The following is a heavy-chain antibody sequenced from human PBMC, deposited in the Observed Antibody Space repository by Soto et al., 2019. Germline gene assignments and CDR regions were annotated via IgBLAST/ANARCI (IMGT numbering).Heavy chain of an antibody. V-gene: IGHV3-11*05. D-gene: IGHD5-18*01. J-gene: IGHJ3*02. Sequence: QVQLVESGGGSVKPGGSLRLSYAASGFTFSDYYMSWIRQAPGKGLEWVSDTNYADSVKGRFTISRDNAKNSLYLQMNSLRDEDTAVYYCARDLRYGAFDIWGQGTMVTVSS. CDR2: T. CDR3: ARDLRYGAFDI. CDR1: GFTFSDYY.